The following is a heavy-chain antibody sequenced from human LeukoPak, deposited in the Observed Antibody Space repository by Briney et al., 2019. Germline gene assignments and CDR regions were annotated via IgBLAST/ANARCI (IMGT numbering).Heavy chain of an antibody. Sequence: SGGSLRLSCAASGFTFSTYAMSWVRQAPGKGLEWVAVILHDGSNKQYADSVNGRFTISRDNSKNTLYLQMNSLRAEDTAVYYCATLSGDSHGYDYWGQGTLVTVSP. CDR2: ILHDGSNK. V-gene: IGHV3-30*03. CDR1: GFTFSTYA. J-gene: IGHJ4*02. D-gene: IGHD5-18*01. CDR3: ATLSGDSHGYDY.